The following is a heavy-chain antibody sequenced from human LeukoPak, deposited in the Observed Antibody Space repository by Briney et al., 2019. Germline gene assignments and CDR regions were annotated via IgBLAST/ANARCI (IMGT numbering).Heavy chain of an antibody. CDR1: GFTFSSNY. CDR3: ARDPSSAAAGPDP. CDR2: IYSGGST. V-gene: IGHV3-66*01. Sequence: GGSLRLSCAASGFTFSSNYMSWVRQAPGKGLEWVSVIYSGGSTYYADSVKGRFTISRDNSKNTLYLQMNSLRAEDTAVYYCARDPSSAAAGPDPWGQGTLVTVSS. D-gene: IGHD6-13*01. J-gene: IGHJ5*02.